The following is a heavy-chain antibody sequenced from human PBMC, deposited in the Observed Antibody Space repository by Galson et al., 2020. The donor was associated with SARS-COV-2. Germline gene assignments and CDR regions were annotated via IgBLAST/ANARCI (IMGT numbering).Heavy chain of an antibody. J-gene: IGHJ5*02. CDR3: AKVVVKWELLSWFDP. CDR2: ISSDGSNK. D-gene: IGHD1-26*01. CDR1: GFTFSSYG. Sequence: GESLKISCGASGFTFSSYGMHWVRQAPGKGLEWVAVISSDGSNKYYVDSVKGRFTISRDNSKNTLYLQMNSLRVEDTGVYYCAKVVVKWELLSWFDPWGQGTLVTVSS. V-gene: IGHV3-30*18.